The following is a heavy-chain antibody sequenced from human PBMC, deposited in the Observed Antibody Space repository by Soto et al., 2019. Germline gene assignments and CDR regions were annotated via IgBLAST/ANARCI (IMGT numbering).Heavy chain of an antibody. CDR2: ISAYNGNT. CDR1: GYTFTSYG. J-gene: IGHJ4*02. Sequence: ASVKVSCKASGYTFTSYGISWVRQAPGQGLEWMGWISAYNGNTNYAQKLQGRVTMTTDTSTSTAYMELRSLRSDDTAVYYCALNRQYSSSWYNPEKFDYWGQGTLVTVSS. V-gene: IGHV1-18*01. D-gene: IGHD6-13*01. CDR3: ALNRQYSSSWYNPEKFDY.